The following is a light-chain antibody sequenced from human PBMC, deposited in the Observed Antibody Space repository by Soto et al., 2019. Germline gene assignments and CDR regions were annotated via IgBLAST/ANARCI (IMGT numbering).Light chain of an antibody. CDR2: DVS. J-gene: IGLJ1*01. V-gene: IGLV2-11*01. CDR1: NSDVGGYKY. Sequence: QSALTQPRSVSGSPGQSVTISCTGTNSDVGGYKYVSWYQQYPGKAPKLMIYDVSKRPSGVPDRFSGSKSVNTASLTISGLQAEDEADYFCCSYAGRYSYVFGTGTKVTVL. CDR3: CSYAGRYSYV.